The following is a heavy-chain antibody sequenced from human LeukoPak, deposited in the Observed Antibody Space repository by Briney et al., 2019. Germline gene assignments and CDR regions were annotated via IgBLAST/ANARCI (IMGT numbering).Heavy chain of an antibody. D-gene: IGHD6-13*01. V-gene: IGHV4-34*01. CDR1: GGSFSGYY. CDR2: INHSGST. Sequence: SETLSLTCAVYGGSFSGYYWSWICQPPGKGLEWIGEINHSGSTNYNPSLKSRVTISVDTSKNQFSLKLSSVTAADTAVYYCARALSSSWYKNWFDPWGQGTLVTVSS. CDR3: ARALSSSWYKNWFDP. J-gene: IGHJ5*02.